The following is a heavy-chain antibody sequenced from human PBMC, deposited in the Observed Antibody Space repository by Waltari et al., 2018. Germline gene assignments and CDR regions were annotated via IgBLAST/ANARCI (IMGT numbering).Heavy chain of an antibody. CDR2: ISWNSGSI. D-gene: IGHD2-15*01. CDR1: GFTFDDYA. Sequence: EVQLVESGGGLVQPGRSLRLSCAASGFTFDDYAMPWVRQAPGKGLEGVSGISWNSGSIGYADSVKGRFTISRDNAKNSLYLQMNSLRAEDTALYYCAKDPAATLDAFDIWGQGTMVTVSS. J-gene: IGHJ3*02. V-gene: IGHV3-9*01. CDR3: AKDPAATLDAFDI.